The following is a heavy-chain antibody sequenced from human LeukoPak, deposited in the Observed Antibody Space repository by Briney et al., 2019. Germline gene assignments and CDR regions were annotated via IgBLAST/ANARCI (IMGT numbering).Heavy chain of an antibody. J-gene: IGHJ4*02. Sequence: GGSLKLSCAASGFTFSGSAMHWVRQASAKGLESLGRIRSKADSYPTAYAASVKGRFIVSRDDSKNTAYLQMNSLKTEDTAVYYCTRAHYDFWSGDYCGQGTLVTVSS. CDR1: GFTFSGSA. CDR3: TRAHYDFWSGDY. D-gene: IGHD3-3*01. CDR2: IRSKADSYPT. V-gene: IGHV3-73*01.